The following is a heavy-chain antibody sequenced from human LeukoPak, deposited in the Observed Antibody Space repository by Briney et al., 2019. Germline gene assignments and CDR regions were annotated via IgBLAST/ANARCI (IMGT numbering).Heavy chain of an antibody. D-gene: IGHD3-22*01. CDR3: ASLCSSATYYYDSSGLAIMDV. CDR1: GYTFTSYY. Sequence: GPSVKLSCKPSGYTFTSYYMHWVPHAPGQGLEWMVIINPSGGSTSQAQKFQGRVTMTRATSPSTVYMELSSLGSEETAVYSCASLCSSATYYYDSSGLAIMDVWGKGTTVTVSS. CDR2: INPSGGST. V-gene: IGHV1-46*01. J-gene: IGHJ6*03.